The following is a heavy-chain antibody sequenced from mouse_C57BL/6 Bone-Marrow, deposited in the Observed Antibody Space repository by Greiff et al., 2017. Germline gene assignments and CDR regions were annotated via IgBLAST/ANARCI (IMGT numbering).Heavy chain of an antibody. CDR2: ISGGGGNT. J-gene: IGHJ1*03. Sequence: EVLLVESGGGLVKPGGSLKLSCAASGFTFSSYTMSWVRQTPEKRLEWVATISGGGGNTYYPDSVKGRFTISRDNAKNTLYLQMRSLRSEDTSLYYCARGYGSSYGYFDVLGTGTTVTVSA. CDR3: ARGYGSSYGYFDV. D-gene: IGHD1-1*01. CDR1: GFTFSSYT. V-gene: IGHV5-9*01.